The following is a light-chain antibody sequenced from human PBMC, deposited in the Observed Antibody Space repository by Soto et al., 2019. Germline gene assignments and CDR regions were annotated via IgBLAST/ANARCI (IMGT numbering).Light chain of an antibody. V-gene: IGLV2-14*01. CDR3: SSFTSSTAVV. J-gene: IGLJ2*01. CDR2: QVT. Sequence: QSVLTQPASVSGSPGQSITISCTGTSSDVGGYNYVSWYQHHPGKAPKLMISQVTNRPSGVSNRFSGSKSGNTASLTISGLQAGDGADYYCSSFTSSTAVVFGGGTKLTVL. CDR1: SSDVGGYNY.